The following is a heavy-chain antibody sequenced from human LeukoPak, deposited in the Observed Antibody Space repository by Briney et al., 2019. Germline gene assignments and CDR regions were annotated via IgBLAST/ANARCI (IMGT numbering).Heavy chain of an antibody. D-gene: IGHD1-26*01. Sequence: GGSLRLSCAASGFTFSSYGMHWVRQAPGKGLEWVAFIRYDGSNKYYADSVKGRFTISRDNSKHTLYLQMNSLRAEDTAVYYCAKDRGGSYSHYYYYMDVWGKGTTVTVSS. CDR1: GFTFSSYG. CDR2: IRYDGSNK. CDR3: AKDRGGSYSHYYYYMDV. V-gene: IGHV3-30*02. J-gene: IGHJ6*03.